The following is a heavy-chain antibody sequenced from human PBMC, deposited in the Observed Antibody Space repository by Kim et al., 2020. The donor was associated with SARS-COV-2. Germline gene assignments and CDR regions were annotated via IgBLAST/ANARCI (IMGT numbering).Heavy chain of an antibody. Sequence: GGSLRLSCAASGFTFSSYGMHWVRQAPGKGLEWVAVIWYDGSNKYYADSVKGRFTISRDNSKNTLYLQMNSLRAEDTAVYYCARGGYCSGGSCYRYYYYYGMDVWGQGTTVTVSS. J-gene: IGHJ6*02. D-gene: IGHD2-15*01. CDR2: IWYDGSNK. V-gene: IGHV3-33*01. CDR3: ARGGYCSGGSCYRYYYYYGMDV. CDR1: GFTFSSYG.